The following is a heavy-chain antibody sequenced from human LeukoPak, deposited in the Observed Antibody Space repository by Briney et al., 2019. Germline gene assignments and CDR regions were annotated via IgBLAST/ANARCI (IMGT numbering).Heavy chain of an antibody. CDR2: IYYSGNT. CDR3: ARGHSSGWHSLDY. CDR1: GGSISNYF. D-gene: IGHD6-19*01. J-gene: IGHJ4*01. V-gene: IGHV4-59*01. Sequence: SETLSLTCTVSGGSISNYFWSWIRQPPGKGLEWIGHIYYSGNTNYNPSLKRRVTISVDTSKNQFSLKLSSVTAADTAVYYCARGHSSGWHSLDYWGHGTPVTVSS.